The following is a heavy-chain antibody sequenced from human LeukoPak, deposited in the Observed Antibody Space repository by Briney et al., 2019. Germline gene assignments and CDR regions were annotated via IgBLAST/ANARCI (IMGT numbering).Heavy chain of an antibody. Sequence: PSETLSLTCSVSGASIDTYHWNWIRQPAGKGLEWIGRIYSSGSTNYNPSLKGRVTMSVETSTNQVSLKVTSVTAADTAVYYCASGADAFETSGDYFDYWGQGTLVTVSS. CDR2: IYSSGST. CDR1: GASIDTYH. V-gene: IGHV4-4*07. J-gene: IGHJ4*02. D-gene: IGHD7-27*01. CDR3: ASGADAFETSGDYFDY.